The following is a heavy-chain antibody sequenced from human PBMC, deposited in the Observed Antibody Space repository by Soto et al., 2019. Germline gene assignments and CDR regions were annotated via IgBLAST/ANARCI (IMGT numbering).Heavy chain of an antibody. Sequence: QVQLVQSGAEVKKPGSSVKVSCKASGGTFSSYAISWVRQATGQGLEWMGGIIPIFGTANYAQKFQGRVTITADESTSTAYMELSSLRSEDAAVYYWASGYYDFWGGPGGGMDVWGQGTTVTVSS. CDR3: ASGYYDFWGGPGGGMDV. V-gene: IGHV1-69*12. D-gene: IGHD3-3*01. CDR1: GGTFSSYA. J-gene: IGHJ6*02. CDR2: IIPIFGTA.